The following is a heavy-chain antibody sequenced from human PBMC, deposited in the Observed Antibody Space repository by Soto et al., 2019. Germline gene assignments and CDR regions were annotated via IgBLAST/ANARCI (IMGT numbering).Heavy chain of an antibody. CDR2: TYYRSKWYN. Sequence: SPTLSLTCAISGDSVSSNSAAWNWIRQSPSRGLKWLGRTYYRSKWYNDYAVSVKSRITINPDTSKNQFSLQLNSVTPEDTAVYYCARESLYYDILTGYPYNWFDPWGQGTLVTVSS. V-gene: IGHV6-1*01. CDR3: ARESLYYDILTGYPYNWFDP. J-gene: IGHJ5*02. D-gene: IGHD3-9*01. CDR1: GDSVSSNSAA.